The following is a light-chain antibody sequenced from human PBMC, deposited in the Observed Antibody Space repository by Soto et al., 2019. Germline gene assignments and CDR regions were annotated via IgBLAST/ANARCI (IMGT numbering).Light chain of an antibody. CDR2: RNN. J-gene: IGLJ1*01. Sequence: QSVPTQPPSASGTPGQRVTISCSGSSSNIGSNSVNWYQQLPGTAPKLLIYRNNQWPSGVPDRFSGSKSGTSASLAISGLQSEDEADYYCAAWDDSLNGYVFGSGTKVTVL. CDR1: SSNIGSNS. V-gene: IGLV1-44*01. CDR3: AAWDDSLNGYV.